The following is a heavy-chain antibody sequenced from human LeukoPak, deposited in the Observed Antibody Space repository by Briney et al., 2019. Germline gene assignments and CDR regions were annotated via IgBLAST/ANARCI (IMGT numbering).Heavy chain of an antibody. V-gene: IGHV4-59*01. Sequence: SETLSLTCTASGGSISSYYWSWIRQPPGKGLEWIGYIYYSGSTNYNPSLKSRVTISVDTSKNQFSLKLSSVTAADTAVYYCARIEDYGGNSVNYWGQGTLVTVSS. J-gene: IGHJ4*02. D-gene: IGHD4-23*01. CDR3: ARIEDYGGNSVNY. CDR1: GGSISSYY. CDR2: IYYSGST.